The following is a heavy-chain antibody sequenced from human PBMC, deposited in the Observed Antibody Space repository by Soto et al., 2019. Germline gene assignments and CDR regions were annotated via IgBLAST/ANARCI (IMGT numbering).Heavy chain of an antibody. CDR2: ISYSGTT. D-gene: IGHD6-13*01. V-gene: IGHV4-39*01. Sequence: SETLSLTCTVSGGSIISISYYWGCIRQPPGKGLEWIGSISYSGTTYYNPSLKSRVTMSVDTSKNQFSLQLDSVTPEDTAVYYCGRAGATADFDYWGQGTVVTVSS. CDR1: GGSIISISYY. CDR3: GRAGATADFDY. J-gene: IGHJ4*02.